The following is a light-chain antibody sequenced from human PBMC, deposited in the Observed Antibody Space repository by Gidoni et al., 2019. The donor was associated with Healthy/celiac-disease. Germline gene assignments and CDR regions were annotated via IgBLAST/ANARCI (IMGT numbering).Light chain of an antibody. J-gene: IGLJ3*02. CDR3: STWDDSLSVWV. CDR2: RNN. V-gene: IGLV1-47*01. Sequence: QSVLTQPPSASGPPGQRVTISCSGSSPNIGSEFVYWYQQLPGTAPNLHIYRNNQRPSGVPDRFSGSKSGTSASLAISGLRSDDEADYYCSTWDDSLSVWVFGGGTKLTVL. CDR1: SPNIGSEF.